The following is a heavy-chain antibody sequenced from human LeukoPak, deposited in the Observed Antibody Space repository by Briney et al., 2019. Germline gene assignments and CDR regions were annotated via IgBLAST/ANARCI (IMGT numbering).Heavy chain of an antibody. CDR1: GASISNYY. Sequence: SETLSLTCTVSGASISNYYWSWIRQPPGKGLEWIGYIYYSGSTNYDPSLNSRVTISVDKSKSQLSLKLSSVTAADTAVYYCARERTTGSYYIDVWGKGTTFTVSS. CDR2: IYYSGST. V-gene: IGHV4-59*01. D-gene: IGHD3-10*01. CDR3: ARERTTGSYYIDV. J-gene: IGHJ6*04.